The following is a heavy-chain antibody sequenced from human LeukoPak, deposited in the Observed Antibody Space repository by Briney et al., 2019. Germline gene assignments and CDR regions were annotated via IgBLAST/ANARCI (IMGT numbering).Heavy chain of an antibody. CDR1: GYSISSGYY. CDR3: ARHGLGITMVRGVIPNWFDP. D-gene: IGHD3-10*01. CDR2: IYHSGST. J-gene: IGHJ5*02. Sequence: SETLSLTCAVSGYSISSGYYWGWIRQPPGKGLEWIGSIYHSGSTYYNPSLKSRVTISVDTSKNQFSLKLSSVTAADTAVYYCARHGLGITMVRGVIPNWFDPWGQGTLVTVSS. V-gene: IGHV4-38-2*01.